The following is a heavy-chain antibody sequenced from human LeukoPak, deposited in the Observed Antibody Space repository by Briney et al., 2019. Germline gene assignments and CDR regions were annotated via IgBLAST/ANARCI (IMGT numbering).Heavy chain of an antibody. CDR3: AREGRAVAGNHFDY. V-gene: IGHV6-1*01. J-gene: IGHJ4*02. Sequence: KHSQTLSLTCAISGDSVSSNSAAWNWIRQSPSRGLEWLGRTYYRSKWYNDYAVSVKSRITITHDTSKNQFSLQLNSVPPEDTPLYYCAREGRAVAGNHFDYWGQGTLVTVSS. D-gene: IGHD6-19*01. CDR1: GDSVSSNSAA. CDR2: TYYRSKWYN.